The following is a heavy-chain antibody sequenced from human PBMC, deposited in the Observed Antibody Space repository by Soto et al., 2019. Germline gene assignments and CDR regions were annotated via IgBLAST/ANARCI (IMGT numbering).Heavy chain of an antibody. J-gene: IGHJ3*02. CDR1: GVSLSTSVVG. Sequence: QITLKESGPTLVKPTQTLTLTCTFSGVSLSTSVVGVGWIRQPPGQALQWLALIYWYDDKRYSPSLRSTLNSAKDTHKNQVQLTSTNTDHVDTATYCCAHTGSMATVTKGAFDIWGQGTMVTVSS. CDR2: IYWYDDK. CDR3: AHTGSMATVTKGAFDI. D-gene: IGHD5-12*01. V-gene: IGHV2-5*01.